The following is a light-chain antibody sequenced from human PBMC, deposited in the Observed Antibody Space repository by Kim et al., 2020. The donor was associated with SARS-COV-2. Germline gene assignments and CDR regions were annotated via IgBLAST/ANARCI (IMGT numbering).Light chain of an antibody. CDR2: DAS. CDR1: QSVSSY. J-gene: IGKJ4*01. Sequence: SLSPGERATHSCRASQSVSSYLVWYQQKPGQAPRLLIYDASNRATGIPARFSGSGSGTDFTLTISSLEPEDFAVYYCQQRSNWLTFGGGTKVDIK. CDR3: QQRSNWLT. V-gene: IGKV3-11*01.